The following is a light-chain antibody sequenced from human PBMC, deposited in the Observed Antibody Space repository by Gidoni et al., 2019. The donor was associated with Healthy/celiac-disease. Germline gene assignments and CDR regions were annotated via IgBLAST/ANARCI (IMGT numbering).Light chain of an antibody. J-gene: IGKJ4*01. CDR2: AAS. V-gene: IGKV1-39*01. Sequence: DIQMTQSPSSLSASVGDRVTITCRASQSISSYLNWYQQKPGKAPKLLIYAASSLQSGVPSRVSGSGSGTDFTLTISSLQPEDFATYYCQQSYSTWLTFGGGTKVEIK. CDR3: QQSYSTWLT. CDR1: QSISSY.